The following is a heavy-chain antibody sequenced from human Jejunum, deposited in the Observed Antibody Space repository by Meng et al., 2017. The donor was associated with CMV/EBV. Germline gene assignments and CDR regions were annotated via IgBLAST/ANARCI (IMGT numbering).Heavy chain of an antibody. CDR2: INLSGGYT. Sequence: ISDYMHWVRKARGQGLEWMGIINLSGGYTTYAQKFQGRVTMTRDTSTSTVYMELSSLRSEDTAVYYCARPAVPAANYYYYYGLDVWGQGTTVTVSS. D-gene: IGHD2-2*01. CDR1: ISDY. CDR3: ARPAVPAANYYYYYGLDV. V-gene: IGHV1-46*01. J-gene: IGHJ6*02.